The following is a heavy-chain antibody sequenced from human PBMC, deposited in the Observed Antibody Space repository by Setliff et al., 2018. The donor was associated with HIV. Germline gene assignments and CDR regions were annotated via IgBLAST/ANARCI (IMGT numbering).Heavy chain of an antibody. CDR3: ARASVGATAAYFAN. CDR1: GGSISSGIYY. V-gene: IGHV4-61*09. J-gene: IGHJ4*02. Sequence: PSETLSLTCTVSGGSISSGIYYWSWTRQPAGQGLEWIGHIYTSGSTNYSPSVKSRVTISVDTSKNQFSLRLNSVTAADTAVYYCARASVGATAAYFANWGQGTLVTVAS. CDR2: IYTSGST. D-gene: IGHD1-26*01.